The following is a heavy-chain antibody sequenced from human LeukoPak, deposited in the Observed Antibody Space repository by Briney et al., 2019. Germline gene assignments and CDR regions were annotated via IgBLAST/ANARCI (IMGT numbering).Heavy chain of an antibody. CDR1: GGSIGTYS. CDR3: ARHSVTYYDFDY. Sequence: PSETLSLTCTVSGGSIGTYSWNWIRQPPGKGLEWIGYIYYSGTTNYNPSFKSRVTISVDTSKNQFSLKLSSVTAADTAVYYCARHSVTYYDFDYWGQGTLVTVSS. V-gene: IGHV4-59*08. D-gene: IGHD1-26*01. J-gene: IGHJ4*02. CDR2: IYYSGTT.